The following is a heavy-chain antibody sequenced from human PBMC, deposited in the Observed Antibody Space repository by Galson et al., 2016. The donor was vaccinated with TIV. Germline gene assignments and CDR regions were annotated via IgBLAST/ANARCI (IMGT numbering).Heavy chain of an antibody. D-gene: IGHD4/OR15-4a*01. CDR2: IYTNGRT. V-gene: IGHV3-53*05. J-gene: IGHJ4*02. CDR1: GVIVSTNY. Sequence: SCAASGVIVSTNYMSWVRQAPGKGLEWISVIYTNGRTFYADSVKGRFTISRDNSKNTLYLQMNSLRPEDTALYYCARQNDYLYYFDYWGQGTLVTVSS. CDR3: ARQNDYLYYFDY.